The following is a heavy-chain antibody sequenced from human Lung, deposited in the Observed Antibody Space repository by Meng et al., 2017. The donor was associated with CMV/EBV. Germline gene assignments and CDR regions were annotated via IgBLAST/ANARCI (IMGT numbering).Heavy chain of an antibody. D-gene: IGHD6-19*01. CDR1: GVSISSSNW. Sequence: QGQLQDTGPGLGRPPETLSLTPAVSGVSISSSNWSSWVRQPPGKGLEWIGEIYHSGSTNYNPSLKSRVTISVDKSKNQFSLNLSSVTAADTAVYYCARVGQWLPIDYWGQGTLVTVSS. CDR3: ARVGQWLPIDY. J-gene: IGHJ4*02. V-gene: IGHV4-4*03. CDR2: IYHSGST.